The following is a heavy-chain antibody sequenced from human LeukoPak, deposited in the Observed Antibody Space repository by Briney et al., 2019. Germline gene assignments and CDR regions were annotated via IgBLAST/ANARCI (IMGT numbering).Heavy chain of an antibody. J-gene: IGHJ4*02. V-gene: IGHV3-48*03. CDR2: IDSSGSVI. Sequence: GGSLRLSCAASGFTFSRYEMNWVRQAPGKGLEWISYIDSSGSVIYYVDSVKGRFTISRDNAKNSLYLQMNSLRAEDTAVYYCARDESSGWSYYFDYWGQGTLVTVSS. CDR3: ARDESSGWSYYFDY. D-gene: IGHD6-19*01. CDR1: GFTFSRYE.